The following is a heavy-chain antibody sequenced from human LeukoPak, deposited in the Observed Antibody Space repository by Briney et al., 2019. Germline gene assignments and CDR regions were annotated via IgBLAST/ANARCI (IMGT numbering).Heavy chain of an antibody. CDR1: GFTVSSNC. V-gene: IGHV3-53*04. J-gene: IGHJ4*02. CDR2: IYSGGST. Sequence: GGSLRLSCAASGFTVSSNCMSWVRQAPGKGLEWVSVIYSGGSTYYADSVKGRFTISRHNSKNTLYLQMNSLRAEDTAVYYCARCSYDSSGYYQYYFDYWGQGTLVTVSS. CDR3: ARCSYDSSGYYQYYFDY. D-gene: IGHD3-22*01.